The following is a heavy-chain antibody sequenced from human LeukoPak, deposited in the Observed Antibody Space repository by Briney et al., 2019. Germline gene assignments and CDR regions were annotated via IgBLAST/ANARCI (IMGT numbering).Heavy chain of an antibody. CDR2: ISSSGYTI. CDR3: ARGRDGYNMYHFDY. J-gene: IGHJ4*02. D-gene: IGHD5-24*01. Sequence: GGSLRLSCAASGFTFSSYSMNWVRQAPGKGLEWVSYISSSGYTIHYADSVKGRFTTSRDNAKNSLYLQMNSLRAEDTAVYYCARGRDGYNMYHFDYWGQGTLVTVSS. CDR1: GFTFSSYS. V-gene: IGHV3-48*04.